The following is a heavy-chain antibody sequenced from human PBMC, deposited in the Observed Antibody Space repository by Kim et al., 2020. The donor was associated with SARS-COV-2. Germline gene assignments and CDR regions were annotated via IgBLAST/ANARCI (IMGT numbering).Heavy chain of an antibody. CDR3: ARAAYGAARPYFDY. D-gene: IGHD6-6*01. V-gene: IGHV4-34*01. CDR2: INHSGST. CDR1: GGSFSGYY. Sequence: SETLSLTCAVYGGSFSGYYWSWIRQPPGKGLEWIGEINHSGSTNYNPSLKSRVTISVDTSKNQFSLKLSSVTAADTAVYYCARAAYGAARPYFDYWGQGTLVTVSS. J-gene: IGHJ4*02.